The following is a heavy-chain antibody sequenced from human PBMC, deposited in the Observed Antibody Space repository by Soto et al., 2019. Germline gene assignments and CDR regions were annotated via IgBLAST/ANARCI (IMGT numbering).Heavy chain of an antibody. J-gene: IGHJ5*02. CDR2: ISSTGRYT. CDR1: GLCFSEYY. D-gene: IGHD3-22*01. Sequence: QVQLVESGGGLVKPGGSLRLSCAASGLCFSEYYMSWIRQAPGKGLEWVSYISSTGRYTNYVESVKGRFTISRDNAKNSIYLEMNSLRAEDTAVYYCARIVVAITTGLFDLWGQGTLVTVSS. V-gene: IGHV3-11*05. CDR3: ARIVVAITTGLFDL.